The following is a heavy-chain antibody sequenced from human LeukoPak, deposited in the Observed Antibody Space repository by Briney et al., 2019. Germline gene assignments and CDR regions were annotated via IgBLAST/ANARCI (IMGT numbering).Heavy chain of an antibody. V-gene: IGHV4-59*01. J-gene: IGHJ4*02. CDR1: GGSISSYY. Sequence: PSETLSLTCTVSGGSISSYYWSWIRQPPGKGLEWIGYIYYSGSTNYNPSLKSRVTISVDTSKNQFSLKLSSVTAADTAVYYCARAVGGYSYGTFDYWGQGTLVTVSS. CDR3: ARAVGGYSYGTFDY. CDR2: IYYSGST. D-gene: IGHD5-18*01.